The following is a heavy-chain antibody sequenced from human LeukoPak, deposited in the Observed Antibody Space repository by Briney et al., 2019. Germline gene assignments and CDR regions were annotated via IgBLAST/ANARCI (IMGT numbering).Heavy chain of an antibody. CDR3: ARGGGSEQFTYYYMDV. CDR1: GGSISSYY. D-gene: IGHD3-10*01. CDR2: IYTSGST. Sequence: SETLSLTCTVSGGSISSYYWSWIRQPAGKGLEWIGRIYTSGSTNYNPSLKSRVTISVDTSKNQFSLKLSSVTAADTAVHYCARGGGSEQFTYYYMDVWGKGTTVTVSS. V-gene: IGHV4-4*07. J-gene: IGHJ6*03.